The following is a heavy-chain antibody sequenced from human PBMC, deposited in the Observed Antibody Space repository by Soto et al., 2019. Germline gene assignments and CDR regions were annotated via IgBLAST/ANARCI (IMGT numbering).Heavy chain of an antibody. Sequence: SETLSLTCAVYGGSFSGYYWSWIRQHPGKGLEWIGEINHSGSTNYNPSLKSRVTISVDTSKNQFSLKLSSVTAADTAVYYRARGWDYGMDVWRRRTTVSASS. CDR1: GGSFSGYY. CDR2: INHSGST. V-gene: IGHV4-34*01. D-gene: IGHD7-27*01. CDR3: ARGWDYGMDV. J-gene: IGHJ6*02.